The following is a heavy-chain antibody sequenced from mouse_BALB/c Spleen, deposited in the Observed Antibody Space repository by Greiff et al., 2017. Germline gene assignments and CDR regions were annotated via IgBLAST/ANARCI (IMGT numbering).Heavy chain of an antibody. V-gene: IGHV1-4*01. CDR1: GYTFTSYW. CDR3: ASAPVYYYGSSYAMDY. Sequence: VQLQQSGAELAKPGASVKMSCKASGYTFTSYWMHWVKQRPGQGLEWIGYINPSTGYTEYNQKFKDKATLTADKSSSTAYLQLSSLTSEDSAVYYCASAPVYYYGSSYAMDYWGQGTSVTVSS. D-gene: IGHD1-1*01. CDR2: INPSTGYT. J-gene: IGHJ4*01.